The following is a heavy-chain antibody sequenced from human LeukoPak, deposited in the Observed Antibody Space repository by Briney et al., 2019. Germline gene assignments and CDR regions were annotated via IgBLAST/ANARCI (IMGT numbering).Heavy chain of an antibody. CDR1: GGSISSYY. CDR2: IYYSGST. D-gene: IGHD1-26*01. V-gene: IGHV4-59*08. CDR3: AKVESGCFDY. J-gene: IGHJ4*02. Sequence: SETLSLTCTVSGGSISSYYWSWIRQPPGKGLEWIGYIYYSGSTNYNPSLKSRVTISVDTSKNQFSLKLSSVTAADTAVYYCAKVESGCFDYWGQGTLVTVSS.